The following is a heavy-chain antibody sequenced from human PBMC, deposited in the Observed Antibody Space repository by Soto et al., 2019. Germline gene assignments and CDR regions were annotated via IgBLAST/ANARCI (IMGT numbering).Heavy chain of an antibody. Sequence: EVQLLEAGGCLVQPGGSLRLSCAASGFTFSNYAISWVRQAPGKGPGWVSTISKSGCRTYDLDSVKGPFTIPRGNTKTTLFPPMNSLRVEDTGISYCATGRDVTEGDGEYLQNWGQGTLVTVSS. CDR2: ISKSGCRT. CDR1: GFTFSNYA. CDR3: ATGRDVTEGDGEYLQN. D-gene: IGHD2-21*02. V-gene: IGHV3-23*05. J-gene: IGHJ1*01.